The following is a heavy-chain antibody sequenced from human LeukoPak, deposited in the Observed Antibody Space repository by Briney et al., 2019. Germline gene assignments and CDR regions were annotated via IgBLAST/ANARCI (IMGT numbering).Heavy chain of an antibody. V-gene: IGHV4-61*02. CDR3: ARVRKQWLVHPFDY. J-gene: IGHJ4*02. CDR2: IYAGGRS. D-gene: IGHD6-19*01. CDR1: NVSISSGGHC. Sequence: SETLSLTCTVSNVSISSGGHCWNWMRQPAGKGLEWIGRIYAGGRSNYNPSPRSRVTISVDTSKNQFSLKLSSVTAADTAVYYCARVRKQWLVHPFDYWGQGTLVTVSS.